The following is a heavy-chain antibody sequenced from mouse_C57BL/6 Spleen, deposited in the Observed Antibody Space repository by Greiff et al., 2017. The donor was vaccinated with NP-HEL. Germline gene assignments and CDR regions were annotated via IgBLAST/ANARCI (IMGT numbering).Heavy chain of an antibody. V-gene: IGHV1-55*01. CDR2: IYPGSGST. CDR1: GYTFTSYW. D-gene: IGHD1-1*01. Sequence: VQLQQPGAELVKPGASVKMSCKASGYTFTSYWITWVKQRPGQGLEWIGDIYPGSGSTNYNEKFKSKATLTVDTSSSTAYMQLSSLTSEDSAVYYCARPHYYGSSRYYFDYWGQGTTLTVSS. CDR3: ARPHYYGSSRYYFDY. J-gene: IGHJ2*01.